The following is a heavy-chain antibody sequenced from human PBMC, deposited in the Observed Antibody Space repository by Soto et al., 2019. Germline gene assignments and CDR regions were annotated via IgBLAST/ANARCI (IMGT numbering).Heavy chain of an antibody. D-gene: IGHD3-9*01. V-gene: IGHV3-13*01. CDR3: TRKTPPTGMEV. J-gene: IGHJ6*02. CDR2: IGSGGDT. Sequence: EVQLVESGGGLVQPGGSLRLSCAASGFTLSSYDIHWVRQATGEVLAWVSGIGSGGDTHYADSVKGRFIISREDGKNSLYLQMNTVRVGDPAVYYCTRKTPPTGMEVWGQGATVTFSS. CDR1: GFTLSSYD.